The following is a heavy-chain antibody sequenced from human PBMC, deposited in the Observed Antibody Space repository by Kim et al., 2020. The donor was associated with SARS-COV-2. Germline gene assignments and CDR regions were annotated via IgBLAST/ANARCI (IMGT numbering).Heavy chain of an antibody. CDR3: AKDYGYSSPLGMDV. CDR2: ISWNSGSI. Sequence: GGSLRLSCAASGFTFGDYAMHWVRQAPGKGLEWVSGISWNSGSIGYADSVKGRFTISRDNAKNSLYLQMNSLRAEDTALYYCAKDYGYSSPLGMDVWGQGTTVTVSS. J-gene: IGHJ6*02. CDR1: GFTFGDYA. D-gene: IGHD6-13*01. V-gene: IGHV3-9*01.